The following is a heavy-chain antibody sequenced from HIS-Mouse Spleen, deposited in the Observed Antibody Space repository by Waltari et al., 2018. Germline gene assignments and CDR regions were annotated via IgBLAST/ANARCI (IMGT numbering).Heavy chain of an antibody. J-gene: IGHJ4*02. CDR1: GGSISSGDYY. CDR2: IYYSGST. Sequence: QVQLQESGPGLVKPSQTLSLTCTVSGGSISSGDYYWSWIRQPPGKGLEWIGYIYYSGSTYYNPSLTSRVTIAVDTSKNQFSRKLSSVTAADTAVYYCARVGAAARQGVHFDYWGQGTLVTVSS. D-gene: IGHD6-6*01. V-gene: IGHV4-30-4*01. CDR3: ARVGAAARQGVHFDY.